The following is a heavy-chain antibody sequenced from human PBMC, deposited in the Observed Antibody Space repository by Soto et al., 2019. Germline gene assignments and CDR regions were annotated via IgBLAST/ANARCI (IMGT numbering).Heavy chain of an antibody. V-gene: IGHV4-59*01. Sequence: PSETLSLTCTVSGGSISSYYWSWIRQPPGKGLEWIGYIYYSGSTNYNPSLKSRVTISVDTSKNQFSLKLSSVTAADTAVYYCARVGMWVVPAAIFDYWGQGTLVTVSS. CDR1: GGSISSYY. J-gene: IGHJ4*02. D-gene: IGHD2-2*02. CDR3: ARVGMWVVPAAIFDY. CDR2: IYYSGST.